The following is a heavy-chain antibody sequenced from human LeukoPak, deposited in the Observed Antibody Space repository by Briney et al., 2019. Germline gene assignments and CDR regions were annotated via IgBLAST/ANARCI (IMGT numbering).Heavy chain of an antibody. CDR1: GLSISDYY. CDR3: VSTPAIRRLNF. J-gene: IGHJ4*02. Sequence: GGSLRLSCAASGLSISDYYMSWIRQAPGEGLQWISYISSVTSAIHYADSMKGRFTMSRDNAKNSVYLQMNSLRTEDTAMYFCVSTPAIRRLNFWGQGTLVTVSP. D-gene: IGHD2-2*02. CDR2: ISSVTSAI. V-gene: IGHV3-11*01.